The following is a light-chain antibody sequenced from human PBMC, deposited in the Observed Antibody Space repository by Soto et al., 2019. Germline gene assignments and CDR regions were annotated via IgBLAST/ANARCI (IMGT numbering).Light chain of an antibody. J-gene: IGKJ1*01. CDR3: QQYNDWPRT. CDR2: GAS. CDR1: QSVSSN. V-gene: IGKV3-15*01. Sequence: EIVMTQSPASLSVSPWERVTLSCRASQSVSSNLAWYQQKPGQAPRLLIYGASTRATDIPVRFSGSGSGTEFTLTISSLQSEDFAVYYCQQYNDWPRTFGQGTKVDIK.